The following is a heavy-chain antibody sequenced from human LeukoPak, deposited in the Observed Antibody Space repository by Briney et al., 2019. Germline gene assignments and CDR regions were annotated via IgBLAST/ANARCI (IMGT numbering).Heavy chain of an antibody. J-gene: IGHJ3*02. CDR1: VYTFTTYF. V-gene: IGHV1-46*01. CDR3: ARGPNYYDSNGYDDAFDM. D-gene: IGHD3-22*01. CDR2: INPSGGGT. Sequence: ASVKVSCKASVYTFTTYFMHWVRQAPGQGLEWVGIINPSGGGTTYAQKFQGRVTMTRDTSTSTVYMDLSSLRSEDTAVYYCARGPNYYDSNGYDDAFDMWGQGTMVTVSS.